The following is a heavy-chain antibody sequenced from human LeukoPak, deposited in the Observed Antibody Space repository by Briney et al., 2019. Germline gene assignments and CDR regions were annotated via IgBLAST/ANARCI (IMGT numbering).Heavy chain of an antibody. CDR2: IYSGGST. CDR3: ARTYDSSGYLDY. CDR1: GFTVSSNY. D-gene: IGHD3-22*01. V-gene: IGHV3-53*01. J-gene: IGHJ4*02. Sequence: PGGSLRLSFAASGFTVSSNYMSWVRQAPGKGLEWVSVIYSGGSTYYADSVKGRFTISRDNSKNTLYLQMNSLRAEDTAVYYCARTYDSSGYLDYWGQGTLVTVSS.